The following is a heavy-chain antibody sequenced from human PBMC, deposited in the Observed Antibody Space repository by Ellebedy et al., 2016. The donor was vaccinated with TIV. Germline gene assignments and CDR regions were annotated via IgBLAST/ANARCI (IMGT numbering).Heavy chain of an antibody. CDR1: GFIFSNYG. J-gene: IGHJ4*02. Sequence: PGGSLRLSCAASGFIFSNYGMTWVRQAPGKGLEWVSSITHSGIDTYFADSVNGRFTISRDNSKNTLSLQMNSLSAEDTDVYYCAEGGTAYTPFDYWGLGTLVTVSS. V-gene: IGHV3-23*01. CDR2: ITHSGIDT. CDR3: AEGGTAYTPFDY. D-gene: IGHD2-21*02.